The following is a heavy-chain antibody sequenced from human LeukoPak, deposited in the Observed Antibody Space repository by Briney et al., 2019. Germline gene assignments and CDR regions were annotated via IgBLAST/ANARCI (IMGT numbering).Heavy chain of an antibody. Sequence: GGSLRLSCAASGFTFSDYSMSWVRQAPGKRLEWVSALSGSGGTTYSADSVKGRFTISRDNSKNTLYLQMNSLRAEDTAVYYCAKGHPGDAYYCYYGMDVWGQGTTVTVSS. CDR1: GFTFSDYS. CDR3: AKGHPGDAYYCYYGMDV. J-gene: IGHJ6*02. D-gene: IGHD1-26*01. V-gene: IGHV3-23*01. CDR2: LSGSGGTT.